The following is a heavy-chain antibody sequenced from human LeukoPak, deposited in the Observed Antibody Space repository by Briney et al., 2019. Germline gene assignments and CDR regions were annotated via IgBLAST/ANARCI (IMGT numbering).Heavy chain of an antibody. CDR1: GYTFTGYY. V-gene: IGHV1-2*02. CDR3: ARGEMITFGGVIVISTFDI. D-gene: IGHD3-16*02. CDR2: INPNSGGT. Sequence: HRASVKVSCKASGYTFTGYYMHWVRQAPGQGLEWMGWINPNSGGTNYAQKFQGRVTMTRDTSISTAYMELSRLRSDDTAVYYCARGEMITFGGVIVISTFDIWGQGTMVTVS. J-gene: IGHJ3*02.